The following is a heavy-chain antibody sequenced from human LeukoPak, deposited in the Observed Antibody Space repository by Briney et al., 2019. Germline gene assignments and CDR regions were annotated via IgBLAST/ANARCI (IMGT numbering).Heavy chain of an antibody. D-gene: IGHD4-17*01. CDR2: IYPGDSDT. CDR3: ARQYGRPFDY. CDR1: GYSFSDSW. J-gene: IGHJ4*02. Sequence: GESLKIFCKGSGYSFSDSWIGWVRQMPGKGLEWMGIIYPGDSDTRYSPSFQGQVTISADKSISTAYLQWSSLKATDTAMYYCARQYGRPFDYWGQGTLVTVSS. V-gene: IGHV5-51*01.